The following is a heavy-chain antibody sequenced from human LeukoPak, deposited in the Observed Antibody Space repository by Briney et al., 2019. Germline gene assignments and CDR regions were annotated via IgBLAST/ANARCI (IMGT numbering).Heavy chain of an antibody. D-gene: IGHD3-22*01. CDR1: GFTFSSYA. CDR3: AKDVGYHYDTRFPT. V-gene: IGHV3-23*01. CDR2: ITGSGGSI. J-gene: IGHJ4*02. Sequence: PGGSLRLSCAASGFTFSSYAMSWVRQAPGKGLEWVSDITGSGGSIYYADSVKGRFTISRDSSKNTLYLQMNSLRAEDTAVYYCAKDVGYHYDTRFPTWGQGTLVTVSS.